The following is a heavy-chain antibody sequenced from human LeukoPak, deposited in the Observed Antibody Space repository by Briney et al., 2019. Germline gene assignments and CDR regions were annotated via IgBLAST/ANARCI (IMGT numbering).Heavy chain of an antibody. D-gene: IGHD3-10*01. Sequence: SETLSLTCAVSGGSISSGGYSWSWIRQPPGKGLGWIGYIYHSGSTYYNPSLKSRVTISVDRSKNQFSLKLSSVTAADTAVYYCVGSGSFSTYYFDYWGQGTLVTVSS. V-gene: IGHV4-30-2*01. CDR3: VGSGSFSTYYFDY. J-gene: IGHJ4*02. CDR1: GGSISSGGYS. CDR2: IYHSGST.